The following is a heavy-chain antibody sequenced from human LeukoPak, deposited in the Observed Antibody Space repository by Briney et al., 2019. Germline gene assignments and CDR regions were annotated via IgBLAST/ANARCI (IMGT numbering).Heavy chain of an antibody. CDR1: GYTFTSYG. CDR3: ARGQGDRSSYYYYMAV. D-gene: IGHD3-16*02. Sequence: ASVKVSCKASGYTFTSYGISWVRQAPGQGLEWMGWISAYNGNTNYAQRLQGRVTMTTDTSTSTAYMELRSLRSDDTAVYYCARGQGDRSSYYYYMAVWGKRTTVTVSS. J-gene: IGHJ6*03. V-gene: IGHV1-18*01. CDR2: ISAYNGNT.